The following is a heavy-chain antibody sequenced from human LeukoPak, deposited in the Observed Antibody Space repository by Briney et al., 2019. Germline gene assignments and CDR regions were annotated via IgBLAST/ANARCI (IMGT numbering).Heavy chain of an antibody. V-gene: IGHV3-13*01. CDR2: IGTIGDT. CDR1: GLTFSTYD. CDR3: ARATVIGNAPVPGYMDV. Sequence: GGSLRLSCAASGLTFSTYDMHWVRQVSGKGLEWVSSIGTIGDTFYPGSVKGRFTISRENAKNSLYLQMNGLRAGDTAVYYCARATVIGNAPVPGYMDVWGKGTTVTVSS. D-gene: IGHD2-21*01. J-gene: IGHJ6*03.